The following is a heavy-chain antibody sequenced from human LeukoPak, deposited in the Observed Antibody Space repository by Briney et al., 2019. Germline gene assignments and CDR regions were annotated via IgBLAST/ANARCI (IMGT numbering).Heavy chain of an antibody. CDR3: VRALYGSGYYYPFDF. J-gene: IGHJ4*02. CDR1: GFTFSGYS. V-gene: IGHV3-21*01. D-gene: IGHD3-10*01. CDR2: INSRSDYI. Sequence: GGSLRLSCAASGFTFSGYSMNWVRQAPGKGLEWVSSINSRSDYIYYADSVKGRFTVSRDNAKNSLYLQMNSLRAEDTALYYCVRALYGSGYYYPFDFWGQGTLVTVSS.